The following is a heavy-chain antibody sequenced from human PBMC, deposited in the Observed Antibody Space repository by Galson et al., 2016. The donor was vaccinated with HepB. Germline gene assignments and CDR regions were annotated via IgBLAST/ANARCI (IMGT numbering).Heavy chain of an antibody. V-gene: IGHV4-39*07. D-gene: IGHD6-13*01. Sequence: LSLTCTVSGGSISSSSYYWGWVRQPPGKGLEWIASIHHSGSTNYNPSLRSRVTISVDTSKNQFSLQLNSVTAADTAVYFCARSTNWSPFGYYYYYYVDVWGEGTTVTVSS. CDR2: IHHSGST. CDR3: ARSTNWSPFGYYYYYYVDV. J-gene: IGHJ6*03. CDR1: GGSISSSSYY.